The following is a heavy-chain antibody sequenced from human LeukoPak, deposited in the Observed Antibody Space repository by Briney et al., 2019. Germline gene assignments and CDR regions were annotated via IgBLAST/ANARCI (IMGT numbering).Heavy chain of an antibody. CDR2: INPNSGGT. J-gene: IGHJ3*02. V-gene: IGHV1-2*02. CDR3: ARLSAAGSNDAFDI. CDR1: GYTFTGYY. Sequence: GASVKVSCKASGYTFTGYYMHWVRQAPGQGLEWMGWINPNSGGTNYAQKFQGRVTMTRDTSISTAYMELSRLRSDDTAVYYCARLSAAGSNDAFDIWGQGTMVTVSS. D-gene: IGHD6-13*01.